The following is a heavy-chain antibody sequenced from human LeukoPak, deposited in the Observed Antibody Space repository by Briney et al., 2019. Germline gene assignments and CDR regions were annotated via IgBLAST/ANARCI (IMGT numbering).Heavy chain of an antibody. CDR3: ARADIVLMVDTFNYYFDY. CDR1: GGSISSYY. D-gene: IGHD2-8*01. CDR2: IYYSGST. Sequence: SETLSLTCTVSGGSISSYYWSWIRQPPGKGLEWIGYIYYSGSTNYNPSLKSRVTISVDTSKNQFSLKLSSVTAADTAVYYCARADIVLMVDTFNYYFDYWGQGTLVTVSS. V-gene: IGHV4-59*01. J-gene: IGHJ4*02.